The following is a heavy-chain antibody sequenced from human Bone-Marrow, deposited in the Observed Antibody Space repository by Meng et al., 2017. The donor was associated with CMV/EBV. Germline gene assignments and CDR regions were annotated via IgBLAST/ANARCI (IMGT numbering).Heavy chain of an antibody. J-gene: IGHJ4*02. CDR3: ARGLTDYYFDY. CDR1: GGSFSGYY. D-gene: IGHD2-21*01. Sequence: SETLSLTCAVYGGSFSGYYWSWIRQPPGKGLEWIGEINHSGSTNYNPSLKSRVTISVDTSKNQFSLKLSSVSAADTAVYYCARGLTDYYFDYWGQGTLVTVSS. CDR2: INHSGST. V-gene: IGHV4-34*01.